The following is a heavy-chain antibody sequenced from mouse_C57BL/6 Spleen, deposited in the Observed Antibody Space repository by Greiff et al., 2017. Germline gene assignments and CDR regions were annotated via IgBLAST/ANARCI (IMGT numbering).Heavy chain of an antibody. V-gene: IGHV1-4*01. CDR1: GYTFTSYT. CDR3: ARSLLDLGYFDY. D-gene: IGHD2-10*02. J-gene: IGHJ2*01. CDR2: INPSSGYT. Sequence: QVQLQQSGAELARPGASVKMSCKASGYTFTSYTMHWVKQRPGQGLEWIGYINPSSGYTKYNQKFKDKAALTADKSSSNAYMQLSSLTSEDSAVYYCARSLLDLGYFDYWGQGTTLTVSS.